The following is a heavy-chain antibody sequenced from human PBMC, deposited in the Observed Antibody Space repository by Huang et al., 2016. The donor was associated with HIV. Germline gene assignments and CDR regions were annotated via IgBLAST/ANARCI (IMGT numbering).Heavy chain of an antibody. J-gene: IGHJ5*02. CDR3: ARDRKYDNAWYWFDP. CDR2: SIPIFGTP. Sequence: QVQLVQSGAEVKKPGSSVRVSCEASGGTFSSYAINWVRQGPGQGLEWMGGSIPIFGTPNYAQKFQGRVTITADESTSTAYMELSSLRSDDTAVYYCARDRKYDNAWYWFDPWGQGTLVTVSS. D-gene: IGHD1-1*01. V-gene: IGHV1-69*01. CDR1: GGTFSSYA.